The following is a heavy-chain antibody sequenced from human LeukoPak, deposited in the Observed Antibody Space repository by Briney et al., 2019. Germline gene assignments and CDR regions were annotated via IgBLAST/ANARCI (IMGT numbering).Heavy chain of an antibody. CDR3: AKARLSTGWAYNDY. Sequence: GGSLRLSCAASGFTFVNYAMSWVRHAPGKGLEWVSAVVGGGSATFYADSVKGRFTTSRDNPRNTVYLRINSLRAEDTAVYYCAKARLSTGWAYNDYWGQGTLVTVSS. CDR2: VVGGGSAT. CDR1: GFTFVNYA. D-gene: IGHD2-8*02. V-gene: IGHV3-23*01. J-gene: IGHJ4*02.